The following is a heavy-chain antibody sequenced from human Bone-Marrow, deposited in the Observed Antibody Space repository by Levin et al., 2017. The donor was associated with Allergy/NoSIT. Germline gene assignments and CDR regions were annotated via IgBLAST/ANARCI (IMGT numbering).Heavy chain of an antibody. CDR1: GFTFSHYD. CDR3: TRGRRPGIAAERAFDI. J-gene: IGHJ3*02. V-gene: IGHV3-13*01. CDR2: IGNGPGADT. Sequence: GGSLRLSCAGSGFTFSHYDMSWVRQARGKSLEWVSTIGNGPGADTHYPGSVKGRFTVSRDDAENSLYLQMNSLAAEDAAVYYCTRGRRPGIAAERAFDIWGQGTVVTVSS. D-gene: IGHD6-13*01.